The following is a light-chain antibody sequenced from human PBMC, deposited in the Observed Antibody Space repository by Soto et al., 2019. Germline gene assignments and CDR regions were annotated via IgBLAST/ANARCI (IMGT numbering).Light chain of an antibody. V-gene: IGKV3-15*01. CDR1: QSVSSN. CDR2: GAS. J-gene: IGKJ2*01. Sequence: EIVMTQSPATLSVSPGERATLSCRASQSVSSNLAWYHQKPGQAPRLIIYGASTRATGIPARFSGSGSGTKFSLTISSLQSEEFAVYYCQQYNNWPQTFGQVTKLEIQ. CDR3: QQYNNWPQT.